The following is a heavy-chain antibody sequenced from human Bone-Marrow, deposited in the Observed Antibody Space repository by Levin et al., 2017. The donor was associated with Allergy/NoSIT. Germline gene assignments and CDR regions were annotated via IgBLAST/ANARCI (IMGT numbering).Heavy chain of an antibody. CDR3: ATVGLWLNHFDS. Sequence: QRGESLKISCAASGFNFDDTAMHWVRQAPGKGLEWVSGITWNSGSRNYADSVKGRFTISRDNAKKSLYLQMNSLRTEDTALYYCATVGLWLNHFDSWGQGTLVAVSS. D-gene: IGHD2-21*01. CDR2: ITWNSGSR. CDR1: GFNFDDTA. J-gene: IGHJ4*02. V-gene: IGHV3-9*01.